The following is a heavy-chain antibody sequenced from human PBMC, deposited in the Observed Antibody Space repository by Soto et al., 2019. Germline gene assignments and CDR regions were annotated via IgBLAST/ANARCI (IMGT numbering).Heavy chain of an antibody. Sequence: QVQLQESGPGLVKPSGTLSLTCAVSGGSISSSHWWTWVRPSPGKGLEYIGEISHSGTSNSNPSLKSRVTLSVDKSKNHFSLTLTSVTVADTAVYYCARVVLTITRGALDAWGQGTLVIVSS. CDR3: ARVVLTITRGALDA. D-gene: IGHD3-9*01. CDR1: GGSISSSHW. V-gene: IGHV4-4*02. CDR2: ISHSGTS. J-gene: IGHJ3*01.